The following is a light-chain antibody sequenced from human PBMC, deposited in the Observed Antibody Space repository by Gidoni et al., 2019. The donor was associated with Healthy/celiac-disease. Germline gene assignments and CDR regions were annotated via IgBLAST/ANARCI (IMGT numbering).Light chain of an antibody. Sequence: EIVLTQSPGTRSLSPGERATPSCRASQSVSSSYLDWYQQKPGQAPRLLIYGASSRATGIPDRFSGSGSGTDFTLTISRLEPEDVAVYYCQQDGSSPLTFGGGTKVEIK. V-gene: IGKV3-20*01. CDR3: QQDGSSPLT. J-gene: IGKJ4*01. CDR1: QSVSSSY. CDR2: GAS.